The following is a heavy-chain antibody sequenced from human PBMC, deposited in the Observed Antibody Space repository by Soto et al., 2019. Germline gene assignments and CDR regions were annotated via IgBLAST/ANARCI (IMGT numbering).Heavy chain of an antibody. CDR1: GYTFTSYG. D-gene: IGHD3-22*01. Sequence: QVQLVQSGAEVKKPGASVKVSCKASGYTFTSYGISWVRQAPGQGLEWMGWISAYNGNTNYAQKLQGRVTMTTDTATSTAYMELRSLRSDDTAVYYCARDQVVVTLYHYYYGMDVWGQGTTVTVSS. V-gene: IGHV1-18*01. J-gene: IGHJ6*02. CDR2: ISAYNGNT. CDR3: ARDQVVVTLYHYYYGMDV.